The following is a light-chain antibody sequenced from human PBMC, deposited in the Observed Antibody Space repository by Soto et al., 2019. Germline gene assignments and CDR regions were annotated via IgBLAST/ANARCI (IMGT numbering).Light chain of an antibody. CDR2: AAS. V-gene: IGKV1-39*01. J-gene: IGKJ4*01. Sequence: DIQVTQSPSSLSASVGDRFTVTCRASQGIRKDLGWYQQKPGKAPKLLIYAASSLQSGVPSRFSGSGSGTEFTLTISTLQPEDFATFYCQQSYSVPLTFGGGTKVDI. CDR3: QQSYSVPLT. CDR1: QGIRKD.